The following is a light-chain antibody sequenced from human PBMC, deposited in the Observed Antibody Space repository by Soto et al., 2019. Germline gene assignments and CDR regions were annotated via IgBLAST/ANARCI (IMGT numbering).Light chain of an antibody. Sequence: QSVLTQPPSVSAAPGQKVTISCSGSSSNIGNNYVSWYQQLPGTAPKLLIYENNKRPSGIPDRFSGSKSGTSATLGITGLQTGDEADYYCGTWDSSLSAHVFGGGTKVTVL. J-gene: IGLJ2*01. V-gene: IGLV1-51*02. CDR1: SSNIGNNY. CDR2: ENN. CDR3: GTWDSSLSAHV.